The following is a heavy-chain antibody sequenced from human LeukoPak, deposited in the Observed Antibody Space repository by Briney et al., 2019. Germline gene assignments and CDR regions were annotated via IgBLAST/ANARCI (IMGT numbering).Heavy chain of an antibody. Sequence: GGSLRLSCAASGFTFSTYSMSWVRQAPGKGLEWVSLIYSGDGTYYADSVKGRFTISRDNSKNTLYLQMNSLRAEDTAVYYCARGPGTTGTTSNDYWGQGTPVTVSS. D-gene: IGHD1-1*01. V-gene: IGHV3-66*01. CDR1: GFTFSTYS. CDR2: IYSGDGT. J-gene: IGHJ4*02. CDR3: ARGPGTTGTTSNDY.